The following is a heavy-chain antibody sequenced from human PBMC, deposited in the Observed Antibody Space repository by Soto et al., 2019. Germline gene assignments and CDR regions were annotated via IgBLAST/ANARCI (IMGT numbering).Heavy chain of an antibody. CDR3: ARAAALYNWFDP. D-gene: IGHD6-13*01. CDR1: GVTFSSYA. V-gene: IGHV1-69*13. CDR2: IIPIFGTA. Sequence: SVKVSCKASGVTFSSYAISWVRQPPGQGLEWMGGIIPIFGTANYAQKFQGRVTITADESTSTAYMELSSLRSEDTAVYYCARAAALYNWFDPWGQGTLVTVSS. J-gene: IGHJ5*02.